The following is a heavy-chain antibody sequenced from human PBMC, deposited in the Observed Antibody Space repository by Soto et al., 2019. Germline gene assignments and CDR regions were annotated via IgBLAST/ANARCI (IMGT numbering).Heavy chain of an antibody. Sequence: PVGSLRLSCAASGFTFSSYDMHWVRQATGKGLEWVSAIGTAGDTYYPGSVKGRFTISRENAKNSLYLQMNSLRAGDTAVYYCARYQWLAGYDYWGQGTLVTVSS. J-gene: IGHJ4*02. CDR2: IGTAGDT. D-gene: IGHD6-19*01. CDR3: ARYQWLAGYDY. V-gene: IGHV3-13*01. CDR1: GFTFSSYD.